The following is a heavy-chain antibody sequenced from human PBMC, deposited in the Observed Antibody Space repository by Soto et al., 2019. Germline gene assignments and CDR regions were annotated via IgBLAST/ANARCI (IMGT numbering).Heavy chain of an antibody. V-gene: IGHV3-21*01. D-gene: IGHD3-22*01. Sequence: EVQLVESGGGLVKPGGSLRLSCAASGFTFSSYSMNWVRQAPGKGLEWVSSISSSSSYIYYADSVKGRFTISRDNAKNSLYLQMNSLRAEDTAVYYCARGTPDYYDSSGCSPGYWGQGTLVTVSS. CDR3: ARGTPDYYDSSGCSPGY. CDR1: GFTFSSYS. J-gene: IGHJ4*02. CDR2: ISSSSSYI.